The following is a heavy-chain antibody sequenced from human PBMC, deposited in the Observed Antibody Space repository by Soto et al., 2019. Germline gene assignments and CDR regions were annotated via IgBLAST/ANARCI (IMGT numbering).Heavy chain of an antibody. V-gene: IGHV1-46*02. J-gene: IGHJ6*02. CDR2: IIPPGGST. D-gene: IGHD6-19*01. CDR1: GYSFNSYY. Sequence: ASVKVSCKASGYSFNSYYMQWVRQAPAPGIEWMGIIIPPGGSTSYAQKFQGRVTMTRDTSTSPVSMELSTLTSEDTAVYYCARTYSSGQSDYYYYGMDVWGQGPTVTVYS. CDR3: ARTYSSGQSDYYYYGMDV.